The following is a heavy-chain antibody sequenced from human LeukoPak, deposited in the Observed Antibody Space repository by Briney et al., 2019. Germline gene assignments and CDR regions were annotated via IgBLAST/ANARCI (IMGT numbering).Heavy chain of an antibody. J-gene: IGHJ3*02. Sequence: SETLSLTCTVSGGSLSTYYWSWVRQPPGKGLEWIGYIHYSGSTNSNPSLKSRVTISVDTSKNQFSLKLKSVTAADSAVYYCARRSMRVSYGDAFDIWGQGTMVTVSS. D-gene: IGHD2-8*01. CDR2: IHYSGST. CDR3: ARRSMRVSYGDAFDI. V-gene: IGHV4-59*08. CDR1: GGSLSTYY.